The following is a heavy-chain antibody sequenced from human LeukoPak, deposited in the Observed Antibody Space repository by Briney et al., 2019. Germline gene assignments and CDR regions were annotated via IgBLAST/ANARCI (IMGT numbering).Heavy chain of an antibody. CDR3: ARSSSWPRGLGHFDL. V-gene: IGHV4-61*02. CDR1: GGSISSGSYY. CDR2: IYTSGST. J-gene: IGHJ2*01. Sequence: SETLSLTCTVSGGSISSGSYYWSWIRQPAGKGLEWIGRIYTSGSTNYNPSLKSRVTISVDTSKNQFSLKLSSVTAADTAVYYCARSSSWPRGLGHFDLWGRGTLVTVSS. D-gene: IGHD6-13*01.